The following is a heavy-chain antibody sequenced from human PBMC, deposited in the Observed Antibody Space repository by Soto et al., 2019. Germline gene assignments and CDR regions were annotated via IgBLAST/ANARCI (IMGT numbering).Heavy chain of an antibody. CDR3: ARDGLDSYYDILTGYYNNWFDP. J-gene: IGHJ5*02. D-gene: IGHD3-9*01. CDR1: GFTFSSYA. Sequence: GGSLRLSCAASGFTFSSYAMHWVRQAPGKGLEYVSAISSNGGSTYYANSVKGRFTISRDNSKNTLYLQMGSLRAEDMAVYYCARDGLDSYYDILTGYYNNWFDPWGQGILVTVSS. CDR2: ISSNGGST. V-gene: IGHV3-64*01.